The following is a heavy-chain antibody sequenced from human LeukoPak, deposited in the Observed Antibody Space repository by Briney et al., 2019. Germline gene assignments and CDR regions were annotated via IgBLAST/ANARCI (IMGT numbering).Heavy chain of an antibody. CDR3: ARHVDTAMVLVYFGY. D-gene: IGHD5-18*01. Sequence: WETLTLSCTVSGGSINSYCRSWIRQPPGKGLEWLGHIYYSGSTNYNPSLTSRVTISVYSSKNQFSLSLSSVTAADTAVYYCARHVDTAMVLVYFGYWGRGTVPTVSS. V-gene: IGHV4-59*08. CDR2: IYYSGST. J-gene: IGHJ4*02. CDR1: GGSINSYC.